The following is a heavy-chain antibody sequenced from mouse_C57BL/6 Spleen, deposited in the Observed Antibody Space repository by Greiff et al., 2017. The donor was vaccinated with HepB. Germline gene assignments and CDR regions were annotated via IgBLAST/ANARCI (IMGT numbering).Heavy chain of an antibody. CDR2: INYDGSST. D-gene: IGHD1-1*01. J-gene: IGHJ1*03. CDR1: GFTFSDYY. V-gene: IGHV5-16*01. CDR3: ARDEGGLLPYWYFDV. Sequence: EVHLVESEGGLVQPGSSMKLSCTASGFTFSDYYMAWVRQVPEKGLEWVANINYDGSSTYYLDSLKSRFIISRDNAKNILYLQMSSLKSEDTATYYCARDEGGLLPYWYFDVWGTGTTVTVSS.